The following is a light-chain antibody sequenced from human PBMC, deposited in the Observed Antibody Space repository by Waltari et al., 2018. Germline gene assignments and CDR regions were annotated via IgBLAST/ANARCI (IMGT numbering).Light chain of an antibody. V-gene: IGLV2-23*01. CDR3: CSYVGGSRVL. Sequence: QSVLTQPASVSGSPGPSIPISCTGTRSDIGAYHFVSWFQQLPGQAPRLLISEATKRPSGVSYRFSGSKSGNTASLSISDLQAEDEADYYCCSYVGGSRVLFGGGTKLTV. CDR1: RSDIGAYHF. CDR2: EAT. J-gene: IGLJ2*01.